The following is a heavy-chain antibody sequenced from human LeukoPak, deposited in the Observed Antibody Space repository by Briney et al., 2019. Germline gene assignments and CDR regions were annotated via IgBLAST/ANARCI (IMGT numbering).Heavy chain of an antibody. V-gene: IGHV1-69*05. CDR3: ARSGNYCSSTSCRPRAYYYYYYMDV. CDR2: IIPIFGTA. Sequence: SVKVSCKASGGTFSSYATSWVRQAPGQGLEWMGGIIPIFGTANYAQKFQGRVTITTDESTSTAYMELSSLRSEDTAVYYCARSGNYCSSTSCRPRAYYYYYYMDVWGKGTTVTVSS. D-gene: IGHD2-2*01. CDR1: GGTFSSYA. J-gene: IGHJ6*03.